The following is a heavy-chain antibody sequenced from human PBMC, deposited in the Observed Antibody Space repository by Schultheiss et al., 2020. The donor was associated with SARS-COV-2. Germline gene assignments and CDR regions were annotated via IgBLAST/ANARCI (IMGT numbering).Heavy chain of an antibody. V-gene: IGHV3-15*01. CDR2: IKSKTDGGTT. Sequence: GESLKISCAASGFTFSNAWMSWVRQAPGKGLEWVVRIKSKTDGGTTDYAAPVKGRFTISRDDSKNTLYLQMNSLKTEDTAVYYCTTVPYYDFWSGYYTGLRNADWGQGTLVTVSS. CDR3: TTVPYYDFWSGYYTGLRNAD. D-gene: IGHD3-3*01. CDR1: GFTFSNAW. J-gene: IGHJ4*02.